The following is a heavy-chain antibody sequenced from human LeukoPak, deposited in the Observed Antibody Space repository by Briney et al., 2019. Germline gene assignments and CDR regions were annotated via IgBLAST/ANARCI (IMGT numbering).Heavy chain of an antibody. D-gene: IGHD5-18*01. CDR3: ARALSYSYGSMDF. Sequence: GGSLRLSCAASGFTFSSYSMNWVRQAPGKGLEWVSSISSSSKYIYNADSVKGRFTISRDNAKNSLYLQMNSLRAEDTAVYYCARALSYSYGSMDFWGQGTLVIVSS. V-gene: IGHV3-21*01. CDR1: GFTFSSYS. CDR2: ISSSSKYI. J-gene: IGHJ4*02.